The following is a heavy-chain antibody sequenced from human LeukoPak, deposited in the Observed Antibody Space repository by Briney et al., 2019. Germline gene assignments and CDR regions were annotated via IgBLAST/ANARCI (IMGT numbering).Heavy chain of an antibody. CDR2: TGGSGSST. V-gene: IGHV3-23*01. D-gene: IGHD2-2*01. CDR1: GFIFSSYE. J-gene: IGHJ4*02. Sequence: GGSLRLSCAASGFIFSSYEMNWVRQAPGKGLEWVSATGGSGSSTYYADSVKGRFTISRDNFKNTLYLQMNSLRADDTAVYYCAKDMGPAVPAAEFDYWGQGTLVTVSS. CDR3: AKDMGPAVPAAEFDY.